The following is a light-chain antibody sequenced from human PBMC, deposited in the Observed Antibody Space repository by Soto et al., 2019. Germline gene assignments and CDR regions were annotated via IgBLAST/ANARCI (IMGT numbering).Light chain of an antibody. V-gene: IGLV2-8*01. CDR3: SSYAGSKNSPVV. Sequence: QSALTQPPSASGSPGQSVTISCTGTSSDVGGYNYVSWYQQHPGKVPKLMIYEVSKRPSGVPDRFSGSKSGNTASLTVSGLQAEDEAVYYCSSYAGSKNSPVVFGGGTQLTVL. CDR1: SSDVGGYNY. CDR2: EVS. J-gene: IGLJ2*01.